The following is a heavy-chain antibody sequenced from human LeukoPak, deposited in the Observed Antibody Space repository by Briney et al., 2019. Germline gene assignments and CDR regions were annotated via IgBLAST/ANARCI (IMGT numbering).Heavy chain of an antibody. Sequence: GASVKVSCKASGYTSTRPDINWVRQATGRGLEWLGWMNPRDNTGYAQKFQGRVTLTRDKSINTAYMELSSLRSEDTAVYYCARYTQHYGFDIWGQGTMVTVSA. CDR2: MNPRDNT. CDR1: GYTSTRPD. D-gene: IGHD3-3*02. J-gene: IGHJ3*02. V-gene: IGHV1-8*01. CDR3: ARYTQHYGFDI.